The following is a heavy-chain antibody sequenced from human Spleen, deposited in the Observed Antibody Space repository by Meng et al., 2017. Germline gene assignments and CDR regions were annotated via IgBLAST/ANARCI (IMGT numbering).Heavy chain of an antibody. D-gene: IGHD6-19*01. CDR1: GGTFSSYT. CDR2: IIPILGIA. J-gene: IGHJ4*02. CDR3: ATGPFIAVAGTGRSGSSDY. V-gene: IGHV1-69*02. Sequence: SVKVSCKASGGTFSSYTISWVRQAPGQGLEWMGRIIPILGIANYAQKFQGRVTMTEDTSTDTAYMELSSLRSEDTAVYYCATGPFIAVAGTGRSGSSDYWGQGTLVTVSS.